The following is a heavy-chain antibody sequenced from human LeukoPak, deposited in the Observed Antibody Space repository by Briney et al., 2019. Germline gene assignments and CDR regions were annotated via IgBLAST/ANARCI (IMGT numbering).Heavy chain of an antibody. D-gene: IGHD3-22*01. Sequence: GGSLRLSCAASGFTFSSYWMSWVRQAPGKGLEWVANIKQDGSEKYYVDSVKGRFTISRDNSKNTLYLQMNSLRAEDTAVYYCAKAKITMIVVVPPDAFDIWGQGTMVTVSS. CDR3: AKAKITMIVVVPPDAFDI. CDR1: GFTFSSYW. CDR2: IKQDGSEK. V-gene: IGHV3-7*03. J-gene: IGHJ3*02.